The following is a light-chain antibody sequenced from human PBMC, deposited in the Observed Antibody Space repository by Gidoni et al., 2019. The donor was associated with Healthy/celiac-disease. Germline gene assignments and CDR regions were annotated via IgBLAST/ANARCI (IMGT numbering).Light chain of an antibody. J-gene: IGLJ2*01. CDR3: SSYTSSSSPV. Sequence: QSALTQPASVSGSPGQSLTISCTGTSSDVGGYNYVSCYQQHPGKAPKLMIYEVSNRPSGVSNRFSGSKSGNTASLTISGLQAEDEADYYCSSYTSSSSPVFGGGTKLTVL. V-gene: IGLV2-14*01. CDR1: SSDVGGYNY. CDR2: EVS.